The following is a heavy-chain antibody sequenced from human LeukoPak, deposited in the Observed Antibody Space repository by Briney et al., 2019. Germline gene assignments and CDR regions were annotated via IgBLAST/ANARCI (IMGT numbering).Heavy chain of an antibody. Sequence: SETLSLTCTVSGCSISSSRYYWGWIRHPPGKGLEWFGSSYYSGSTNYNPSLKSRVTISVHTSKNQFSLEPSSVTAADAALYYCARGRTGYYGSGSQSYLDPWGKGTLVTVSS. J-gene: IGHJ5*02. CDR2: SYYSGST. CDR1: GCSISSSRYY. CDR3: ARGRTGYYGSGSQSYLDP. V-gene: IGHV4-39*07. D-gene: IGHD3-10*01.